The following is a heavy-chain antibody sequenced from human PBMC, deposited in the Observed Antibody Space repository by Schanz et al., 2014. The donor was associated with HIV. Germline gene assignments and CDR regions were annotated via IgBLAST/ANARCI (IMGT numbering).Heavy chain of an antibody. V-gene: IGHV3-48*01. Sequence: EVQLVESGGCLVQPGGTLRLSCATSGFTFRTFSMDWVRQSPGRGLEWLAYISPGGDTIYYAESVKGRFTISRDYDKSSLYLQMSSLRVDDTAFYYCARLRMRGVVRASPGYFDYWGQGTLVTVSS. D-gene: IGHD3-10*01. CDR3: ARLRMRGVVRASPGYFDY. CDR2: ISPGGDTI. CDR1: GFTFRTFS. J-gene: IGHJ4*02.